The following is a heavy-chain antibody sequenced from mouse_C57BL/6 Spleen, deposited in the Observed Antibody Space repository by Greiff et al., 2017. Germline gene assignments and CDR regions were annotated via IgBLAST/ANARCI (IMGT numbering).Heavy chain of an antibody. V-gene: IGHV1-66*01. Sequence: VQLQQSGPELVKPGASVKISCKASGYSFTSYYIHWVKQRPGQGLEWIGWIYPGSGNTKYNEKFKGKATLTADTSSSTAYMQLSSLTSEDSAVYYCAKRAQAYYAMDYWGQGTSVTVSS. CDR3: AKRAQAYYAMDY. J-gene: IGHJ4*01. CDR1: GYSFTSYY. D-gene: IGHD3-2*02. CDR2: IYPGSGNT.